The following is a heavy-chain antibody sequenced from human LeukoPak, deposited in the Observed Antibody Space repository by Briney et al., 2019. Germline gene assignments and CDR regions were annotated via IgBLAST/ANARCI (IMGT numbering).Heavy chain of an antibody. D-gene: IGHD3-22*01. CDR3: ARPSSGFHF. CDR1: GFIFSDFA. Sequence: PGVSLRLSCAASGFIFSDFATHWVRQASGKGLEWVGRIRTKVDSYATTYAASVKGRFTVSRDDSKNTAYLEMNSLKSEDTAVYYCARPSSGFHFWGQGTLVTVSS. V-gene: IGHV3-73*01. J-gene: IGHJ4*02. CDR2: IRTKVDSYAT.